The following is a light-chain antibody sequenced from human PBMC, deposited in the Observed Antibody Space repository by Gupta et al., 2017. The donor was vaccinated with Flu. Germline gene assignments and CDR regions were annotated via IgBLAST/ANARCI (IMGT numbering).Light chain of an antibody. V-gene: IGKV3-20*01. J-gene: IGKJ4*01. CDR2: GAS. CDR1: QSLRNNY. CDR3: QQYDTSPLT. Sequence: ASQSLRNNYVAWYQQKPGQSPKLLIYGASSRATGIADRFGGSGSGTDFTLTISGLEAEDFAVYYCQQYDTSPLTFGGGTKVEIK.